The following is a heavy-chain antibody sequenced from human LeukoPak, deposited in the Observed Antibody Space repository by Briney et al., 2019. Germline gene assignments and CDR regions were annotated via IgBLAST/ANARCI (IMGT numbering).Heavy chain of an antibody. CDR3: ARADGTGGPYDY. J-gene: IGHJ4*02. Sequence: GGSLRLSCSASGFTVSSNYMSWVRQAPGKGLEWVSVIYSVGATYYADSVKGRFTISRDYSKNTLFLQMNSLRAEDTAIYYCARADGTGGPYDYWGQGTLVTLSS. CDR1: GFTVSSNY. D-gene: IGHD3/OR15-3a*01. CDR2: IYSVGAT. V-gene: IGHV3-66*01.